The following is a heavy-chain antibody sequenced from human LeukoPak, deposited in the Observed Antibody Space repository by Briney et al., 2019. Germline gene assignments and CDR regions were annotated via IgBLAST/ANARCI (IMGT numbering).Heavy chain of an antibody. CDR1: GGSINGYY. CDR2: IYNSESI. V-gene: IGHV4-4*07. Sequence: SQTLSLTCTVSGGSINGYYWSWIRQPAGKGLEWIGRIYNSESINYNPSLKSRVTMSIDTSKNQFSLKLNSVTAADTAVYYCARDRSSSYTRDWFDPWGQGALVTVSS. D-gene: IGHD6-13*01. CDR3: ARDRSSSYTRDWFDP. J-gene: IGHJ5*02.